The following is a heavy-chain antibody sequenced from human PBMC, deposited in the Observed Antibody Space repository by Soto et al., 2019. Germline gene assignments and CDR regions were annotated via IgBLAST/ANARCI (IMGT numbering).Heavy chain of an antibody. CDR3: AKDGLADNLGWLYNWNGEVYYYGMDV. J-gene: IGHJ6*02. D-gene: IGHD1-20*01. CDR1: GFTFSSYG. V-gene: IGHV3-30*18. CDR2: ISYDGSNK. Sequence: QVQLVESGGGVVQPGRSLRLSCAASGFTFSSYGMHWVRQAPGKGLEWVSVISYDGSNKYYADSVKGRFTISRDNSKNTLYLQMNSLRAEDTAVYYCAKDGLADNLGWLYNWNGEVYYYGMDVWGQGTTVTVSS.